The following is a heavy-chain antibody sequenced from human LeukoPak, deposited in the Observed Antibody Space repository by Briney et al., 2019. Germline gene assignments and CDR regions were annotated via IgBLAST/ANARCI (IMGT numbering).Heavy chain of an antibody. D-gene: IGHD2-2*01. V-gene: IGHV5-51*01. J-gene: IGHJ4*02. CDR2: IYPGDSDT. CDR3: ARQYCTSTSCYSGIDY. CDR1: GYSFTSYW. Sequence: GESLKISCKGSGYSFTSYWIGWVRQMPGKGLEWMGTIYPGDSDTRYSPSFQGQVTISADKSISTAYLLWSSLKASDTAMYYCARQYCTSTSCYSGIDYWGQGTLVTVSS.